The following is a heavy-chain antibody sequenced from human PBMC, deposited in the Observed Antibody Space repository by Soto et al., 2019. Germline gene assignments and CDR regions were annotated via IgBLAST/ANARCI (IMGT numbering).Heavy chain of an antibody. CDR2: ISGSGGST. Sequence: GGSLRHSYAASGFTFSSYAMSWVRQATGKGLEWVSAISGSGGSTYYADSVKGRFTISRDNSKNTLYLQMNSLRAEDTAVYYCAKVEMVIGHYFDYWGQGTLVTVSS. J-gene: IGHJ4*02. D-gene: IGHD2-21*01. CDR3: AKVEMVIGHYFDY. V-gene: IGHV3-23*01. CDR1: GFTFSSYA.